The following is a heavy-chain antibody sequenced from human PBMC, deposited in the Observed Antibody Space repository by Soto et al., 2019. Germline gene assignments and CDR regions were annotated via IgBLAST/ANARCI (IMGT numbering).Heavy chain of an antibody. CDR3: ARRARTATTNWGAFDV. CDR2: ISYSADKT. CDR1: GFTFNTYV. Sequence: EVQLLESGGGLVQPGGSLRLSCAASGFTFNTYVMNCVRQAPGKGLEWVSTISYSADKTHYADSVKGRFTISSDNSRDNLFLQMNSLRADDAAVYYCARRARTATTNWGAFDVWGQGTMVTVSS. D-gene: IGHD1-7*01. J-gene: IGHJ3*01. V-gene: IGHV3-23*01.